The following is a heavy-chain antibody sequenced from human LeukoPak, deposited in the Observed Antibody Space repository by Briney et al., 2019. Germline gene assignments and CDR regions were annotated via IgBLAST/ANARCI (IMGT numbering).Heavy chain of an antibody. CDR1: GFTFSSYS. Sequence: GGSLRLSCAASGFTFSSYSMNWVRQAPGKGLEWVSSISSSSNYIYYADSAKGRFTISRDNAKNSMYLQMNSLRAEDTAVYYCARAPAAIYWGQGTLVTVSS. CDR3: ARAPAAIY. CDR2: ISSSSNYI. V-gene: IGHV3-21*01. D-gene: IGHD2-2*01. J-gene: IGHJ4*02.